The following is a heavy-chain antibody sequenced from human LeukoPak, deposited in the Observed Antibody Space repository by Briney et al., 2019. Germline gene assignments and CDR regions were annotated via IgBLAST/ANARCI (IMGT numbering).Heavy chain of an antibody. D-gene: IGHD3-22*01. CDR3: AKEVVSIYYFDY. CDR1: GFTFSSYW. CDR2: IKQDGSEK. J-gene: IGHJ4*02. Sequence: PGGSLRLSCAASGFTFSSYWMSWVRQAPGKGLEWVANIKQDGSEKYYVDSVKGRFTISRDNSKNTLYLQMNSLRAEDTAVYYCAKEVVSIYYFDYWGQGTLVTVSS. V-gene: IGHV3-7*01.